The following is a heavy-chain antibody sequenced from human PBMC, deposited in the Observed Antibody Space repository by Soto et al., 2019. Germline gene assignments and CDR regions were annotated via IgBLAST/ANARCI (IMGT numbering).Heavy chain of an antibody. Sequence: GGSLRLSCSASGFTFSSHGMHWVRQAPGKGLEWVSAISGSGGSTYYADSVKGRFTISRDNTKNTLYLQMNSLRAEDTAVYYCAKEERDIVVVPAADPFDYWGQGTLVTVSS. J-gene: IGHJ4*02. D-gene: IGHD2-2*01. CDR3: AKEERDIVVVPAADPFDY. V-gene: IGHV3-23*01. CDR2: ISGSGGST. CDR1: GFTFSSHG.